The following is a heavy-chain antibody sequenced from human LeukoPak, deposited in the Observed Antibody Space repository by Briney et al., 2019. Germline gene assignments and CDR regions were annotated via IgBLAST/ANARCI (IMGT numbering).Heavy chain of an antibody. D-gene: IGHD2-2*01. V-gene: IGHV5-51*01. Sequence: GESLKISCKGSGYSFTSYWIGWVRQMPGKGLEWMGIIYPGDSDTRYSPSFQGQVTISADKSISTAYLQWSSLKASDTAMYYCARRYCSSTSCYNYFDYWGQGTLVTVSS. J-gene: IGHJ4*02. CDR3: ARRYCSSTSCYNYFDY. CDR2: IYPGDSDT. CDR1: GYSFTSYW.